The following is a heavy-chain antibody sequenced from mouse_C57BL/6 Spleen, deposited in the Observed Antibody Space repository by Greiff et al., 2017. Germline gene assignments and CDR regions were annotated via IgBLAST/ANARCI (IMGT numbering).Heavy chain of an antibody. CDR1: GYSFTDYN. Sequence: VQLKESGPELVKPGASVKISCKASGYSFTDYNMNWVKQSNGKSLEWIGVINPNYGTTSYNQKFKGKATLTVDQSSSTAYMQLNSLTSEDSAVYYCASSLTTVVATRYFGVWGTGTTGTVPS. CDR2: INPNYGTT. J-gene: IGHJ1*03. D-gene: IGHD1-1*01. V-gene: IGHV1-39*01. CDR3: ASSLTTVVATRYFGV.